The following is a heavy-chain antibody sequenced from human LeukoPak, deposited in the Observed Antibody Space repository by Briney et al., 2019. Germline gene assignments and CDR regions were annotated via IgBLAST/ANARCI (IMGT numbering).Heavy chain of an antibody. CDR1: GYSFTNYY. Sequence: GASVKVSCKASGYSFTNYYMHWVRQAPGQGLEWMGTINPCDGSTTYTQKFQGRVTVTRDTSTSTVYMDLSSLRSEDTAVYYCATSTGYDVLTGYQEDHYYFDYWGQGTLVTVSS. V-gene: IGHV1-46*01. CDR2: INPCDGST. D-gene: IGHD3-9*01. J-gene: IGHJ4*02. CDR3: ATSTGYDVLTGYQEDHYYFDY.